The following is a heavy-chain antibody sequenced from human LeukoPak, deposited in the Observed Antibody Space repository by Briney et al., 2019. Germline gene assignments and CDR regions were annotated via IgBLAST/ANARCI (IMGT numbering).Heavy chain of an antibody. V-gene: IGHV3-23*01. CDR3: AKDKSSGWYLDYFDY. Sequence: GGSLRLSCAASGFTFSSYGMSWVRQAPGKGLEWVSAISGSGGSTYYADSVKGRFTISRDNSKNTLYLQMNSLRAEDTAMYYCAKDKSSGWYLDYFDYWGQGTLVIVSS. CDR2: ISGSGGST. CDR1: GFTFSSYG. D-gene: IGHD6-19*01. J-gene: IGHJ4*02.